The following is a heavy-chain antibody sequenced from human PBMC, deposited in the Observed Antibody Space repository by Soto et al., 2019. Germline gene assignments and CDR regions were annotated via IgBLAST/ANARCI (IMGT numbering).Heavy chain of an antibody. J-gene: IGHJ6*04. D-gene: IGHD2-15*01. CDR1: GYTFSGYF. Sequence: QVQLVQSGAEVKKPGASVRISCRASGYTFSGYFLHWVRQAPGEGLEGMGLINPSGGSTTYAQKSLDSARMPPDMPTSTLYRRMTSLICDATAVYFCARSRCVGGATIGVYLVCCSDVWGKARAVTVST. CDR3: ARSRCVGGATIGVYLVCCSDV. CDR2: INPSGGST. V-gene: IGHV1-46*03.